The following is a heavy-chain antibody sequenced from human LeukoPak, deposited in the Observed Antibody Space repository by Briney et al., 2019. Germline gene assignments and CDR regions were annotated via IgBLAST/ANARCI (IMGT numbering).Heavy chain of an antibody. Sequence: ASVKVSCKASGYTFTGYYMHWVRQAPGQGLEWMGWINPNSGGTNYAQKFQGRVTMTRDTSISTAYMELSRLRSDDTAVYYCARVPPYDILTGYYHENRFDPWGQGTLVTVSS. CDR1: GYTFTGYY. V-gene: IGHV1-2*02. CDR2: INPNSGGT. J-gene: IGHJ5*02. D-gene: IGHD3-9*01. CDR3: ARVPPYDILTGYYHENRFDP.